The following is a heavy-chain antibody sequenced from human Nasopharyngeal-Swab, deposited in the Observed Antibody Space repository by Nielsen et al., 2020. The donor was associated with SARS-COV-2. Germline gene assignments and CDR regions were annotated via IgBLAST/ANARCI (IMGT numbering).Heavy chain of an antibody. CDR2: IYYSGST. CDR3: ARVGGDYYYYYYMDV. J-gene: IGHJ6*03. Sequence: WIPQPPGKGLEWIGYIYYSGSTNYNPSLKSRVTISVDTSKNQFSLKLSSVTAADTAVYYCARVGGDYYYYYYMDVWGKGTTVTVSS. V-gene: IGHV4-59*01. D-gene: IGHD1-26*01.